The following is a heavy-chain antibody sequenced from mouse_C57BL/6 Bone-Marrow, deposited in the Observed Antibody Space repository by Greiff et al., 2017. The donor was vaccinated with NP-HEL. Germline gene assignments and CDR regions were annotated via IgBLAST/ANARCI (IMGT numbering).Heavy chain of an antibody. CDR2: ISNGGGST. J-gene: IGHJ3*01. Sequence: EVQLMESGGGLVQPGGSLKLSCAASGFTFSDYYMYWVRQTPEKRLEWVAYISNGGGSTYYPDTVKGRFTISRDNAKNTLYLQMSRLKSEDTAMYYCARGAYYYGSSGMAYWGQGTLVTVSA. CDR3: ARGAYYYGSSGMAY. D-gene: IGHD1-1*01. V-gene: IGHV5-12*01. CDR1: GFTFSDYY.